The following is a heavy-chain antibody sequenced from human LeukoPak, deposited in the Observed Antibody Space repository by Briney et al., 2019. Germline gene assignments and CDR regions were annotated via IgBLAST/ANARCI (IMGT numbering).Heavy chain of an antibody. CDR3: ARSRWNPYYYYMDV. CDR1: GFSVSNIY. CDR2: PKYNGVT. D-gene: IGHD6-13*01. V-gene: IGHV3-53*01. J-gene: IGHJ6*03. Sequence: GGSLRLSCEASGFSVSNIYMSWVRQAPGKGLEWVALPKYNGVTYYADSLKGRFTISRDNSKNTLSLQMNSLRGDDTAVYYCARSRWNPYYYYMDVWGKGTTVTVSS.